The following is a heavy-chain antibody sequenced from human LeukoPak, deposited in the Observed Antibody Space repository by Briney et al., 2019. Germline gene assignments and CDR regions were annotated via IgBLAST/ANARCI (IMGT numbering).Heavy chain of an antibody. CDR3: AREAYSGYDFYFDY. V-gene: IGHV3-48*03. D-gene: IGHD5-12*01. Sequence: GGSLRLSCAASGFTFSNYEMNWVRQAPGKGLEWMSYLSSSGVTIYYADTVKGRFTIPRDNAKNSLNLQLNSLRPEDTAVYYCAREAYSGYDFYFDYWGQGTLVTVSS. CDR1: GFTFSNYE. J-gene: IGHJ4*02. CDR2: LSSSGVTI.